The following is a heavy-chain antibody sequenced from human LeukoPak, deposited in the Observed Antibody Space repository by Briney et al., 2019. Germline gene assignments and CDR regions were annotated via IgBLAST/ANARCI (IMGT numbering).Heavy chain of an antibody. J-gene: IGHJ4*02. D-gene: IGHD1-1*01. CDR3: ARDATGLFDY. Sequence: PGGSLRLSCAASGFTFSSYSMTSVRQAPGKGLEWVSSISSSSSYIYYADSVNGRFTISRDNAKNSLYLQMNSLRAEDTAVYYCARDATGLFDYWGQGTLVTVSS. CDR1: GFTFSSYS. CDR2: ISSSSSYI. V-gene: IGHV3-21*01.